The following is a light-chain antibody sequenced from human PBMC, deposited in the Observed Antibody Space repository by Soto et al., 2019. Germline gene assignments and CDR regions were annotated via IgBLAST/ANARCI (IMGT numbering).Light chain of an antibody. J-gene: IGKJ1*01. CDR1: QSISSW. CDR2: KAS. CDR3: QQYRSYSWT. Sequence: DIKMTQSPSTLSASVGDRVTITCRASQSISSWLAWYQEKPGKAPKLLIYKASTLESGVPSRFSGSGSGTEFTLSISSLQPDDFATYYCQQYRSYSWTFGQGTKVEI. V-gene: IGKV1-5*03.